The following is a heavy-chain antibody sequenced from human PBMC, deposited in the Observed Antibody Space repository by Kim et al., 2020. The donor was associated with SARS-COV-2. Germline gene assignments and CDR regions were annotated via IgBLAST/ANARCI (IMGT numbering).Heavy chain of an antibody. CDR3: ARDAGYSGSFDAFDI. CDR2: IYYSGST. J-gene: IGHJ3*02. CDR1: GGSINSGGYS. Sequence: SETLSLTCTVSGGSINSGGYSWSWIRQHPGKGLEWIGYIYYSGSTYYNPSLKSRVTISVDTSKNQFSLKLSSVTAADTAVYYCARDAGYSGSFDAFDIWGQGTMVTVSS. D-gene: IGHD1-26*01. V-gene: IGHV4-31*03.